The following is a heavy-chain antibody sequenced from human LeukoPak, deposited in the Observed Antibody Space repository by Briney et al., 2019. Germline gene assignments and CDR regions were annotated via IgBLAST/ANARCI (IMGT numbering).Heavy chain of an antibody. J-gene: IGHJ5*02. V-gene: IGHV1-46*01. CDR2: INPSGGST. D-gene: IGHD6-19*01. Sequence: GASETVSCKASGYTFTSYYMHWVRQAPGQGLEWMGIINPSGGSTSYAQKFQGRVTMTRDTSTSTVYMELSSLRSEDTAVYYCARRDGAGFDPWGQGTLVTVSS. CDR1: GYTFTSYY. CDR3: ARRDGAGFDP.